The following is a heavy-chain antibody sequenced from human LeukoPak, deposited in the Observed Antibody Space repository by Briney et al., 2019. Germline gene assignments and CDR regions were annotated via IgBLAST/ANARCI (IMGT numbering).Heavy chain of an antibody. J-gene: IGHJ4*02. V-gene: IGHV3-21*01. CDR1: GFSVNSNY. Sequence: PGGSLRLSCAVSGFSVNSNYMSWVRQAPGKGLEWVSSISSSSSYIYYADSVKGRFTISRDNAKNSLYLQMNSLRAEDTAVYYCARDRSRGVFDYWGQGTLVTVSS. D-gene: IGHD2-2*01. CDR2: ISSSSSYI. CDR3: ARDRSRGVFDY.